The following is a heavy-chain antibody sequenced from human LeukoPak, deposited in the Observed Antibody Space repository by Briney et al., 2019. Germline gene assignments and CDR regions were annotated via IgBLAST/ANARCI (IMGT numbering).Heavy chain of an antibody. Sequence: GGSLRLSCTASGFIVTNNYINWVRQAPGKGLEWVSLVYSGGSSYYADSVKGRFTISRDNSKNMVYLQMNSLRAEDTAMYYCARDPPAVLIDTYGWGQGTLVTVSS. CDR2: VYSGGSS. D-gene: IGHD2-8*01. J-gene: IGHJ4*02. CDR1: GFIVTNNY. CDR3: ARDPPAVLIDTYG. V-gene: IGHV3-66*01.